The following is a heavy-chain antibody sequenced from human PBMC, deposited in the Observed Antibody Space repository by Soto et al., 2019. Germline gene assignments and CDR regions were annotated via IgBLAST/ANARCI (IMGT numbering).Heavy chain of an antibody. CDR3: ANTQLRYFDWPHSYYFDY. V-gene: IGHV3-23*01. D-gene: IGHD3-9*01. CDR2: ISGSGGST. Sequence: PGGSLRLSCAASGFTFSSYAMSWVRQAPGKGLEWVSVISGSGGSTYYADSVKGRFTISRDNSKNTLYLQMISLRAEDTAVYYCANTQLRYFDWPHSYYFDYWGQGTLVTVSS. J-gene: IGHJ4*02. CDR1: GFTFSSYA.